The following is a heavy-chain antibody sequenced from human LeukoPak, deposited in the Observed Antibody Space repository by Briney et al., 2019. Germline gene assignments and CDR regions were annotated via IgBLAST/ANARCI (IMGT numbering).Heavy chain of an antibody. J-gene: IGHJ6*02. V-gene: IGHV3-15*01. CDR2: IKSKFDGGTT. CDR1: GFTFSNAW. CDR3: TTLASRSPYYYYGMDV. Sequence: PGGSLRLSCAASGFTFSNAWMTWVRQAPGKGLEWGGRIKSKFDGGTTDYAAPVKGRFTISRDDSKNTLYLQMSSLKTEDTAAYYCTTLASRSPYYYYGMDVWGQGTTVTVSS.